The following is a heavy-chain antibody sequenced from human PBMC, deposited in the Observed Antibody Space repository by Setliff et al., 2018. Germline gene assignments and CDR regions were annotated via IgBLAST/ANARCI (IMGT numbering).Heavy chain of an antibody. V-gene: IGHV1-24*01. CDR3: ATSVSWIQLVLYPQGHPEPFDY. D-gene: IGHD5-18*01. CDR1: GYRLIEVS. J-gene: IGHJ4*02. Sequence: GASVKVSCKVSGYRLIEVSMHWVRQAPGKGLEWMGGFDPEDEETIYAQKFQGRVTMTEDTSTDTAYMELSSLRSEDTAVYYCATSVSWIQLVLYPQGHPEPFDYWGQGTLVTVSS. CDR2: FDPEDEET.